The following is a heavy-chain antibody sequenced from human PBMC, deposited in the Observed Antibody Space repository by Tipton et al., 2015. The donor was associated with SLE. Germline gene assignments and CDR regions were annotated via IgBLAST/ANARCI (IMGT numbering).Heavy chain of an antibody. CDR1: RYSFTSYW. CDR2: IYPGDSDT. CDR3: ARQTIRVGAPGAFDI. Sequence: QSGAEVKKPGESLKISCKGSRYSFTSYWIGWVRQMPGKGLEWMGIIYPGDSDTRYSPSFQGQVTISADKSISTAYLQWSSLKASDTAMYYCARQTIRVGAPGAFDIWGQGTMVTVSS. D-gene: IGHD1-26*01. J-gene: IGHJ3*02. V-gene: IGHV5-51*01.